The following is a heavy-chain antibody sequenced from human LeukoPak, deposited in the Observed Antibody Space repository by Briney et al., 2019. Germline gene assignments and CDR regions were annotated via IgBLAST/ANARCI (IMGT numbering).Heavy chain of an antibody. J-gene: IGHJ3*02. V-gene: IGHV3-30*02. CDR1: GFSFSSYA. Sequence: GGSLRLSCAASGFSFSSYAMHWVRQAPGKGLEWVAYIRFDGNNKYHADSVKGRFTISRDNSKNTLYLQMNSVGAADTAVYYCAKVRGGIIGTQDAFDIWGQGTLVTVSS. D-gene: IGHD1-20*01. CDR3: AKVRGGIIGTQDAFDI. CDR2: IRFDGNNK.